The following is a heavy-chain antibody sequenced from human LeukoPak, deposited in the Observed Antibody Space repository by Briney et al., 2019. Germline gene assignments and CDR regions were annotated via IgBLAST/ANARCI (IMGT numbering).Heavy chain of an antibody. CDR1: GFTFSDYY. Sequence: GGSLRLSCAASGFTFSDYYMSWIRQAPGKGLEWVSYISSSGSTIYYADSVKGRFTISRDNAKNSVYLQMDSLRVEDTAVYYCARISTAVAGGDYWGQGTLVTVSS. V-gene: IGHV3-11*04. CDR2: ISSSGSTI. D-gene: IGHD6-19*01. CDR3: ARISTAVAGGDY. J-gene: IGHJ4*02.